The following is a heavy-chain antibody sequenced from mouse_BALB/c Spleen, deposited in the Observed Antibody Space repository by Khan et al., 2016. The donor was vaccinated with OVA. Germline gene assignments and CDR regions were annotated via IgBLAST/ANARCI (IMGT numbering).Heavy chain of an antibody. CDR2: IWGGGGT. CDR1: GFSLSRYN. CDR3: ARAYYRYDGYDAMDY. D-gene: IGHD2-14*01. J-gene: IGHJ4*01. V-gene: IGHV2-6-4*01. Sequence: QVQLKQSGPGLVSPSQSLSITCTVSGFSLSRYNIHWVRQPPGKGLEWLGMIWGGGGTDYNSTLKSRLSISKDNSTSQVFLKMNSLQNDDTAMYYSARAYYRYDGYDAMDYWGQGTSVTVSA.